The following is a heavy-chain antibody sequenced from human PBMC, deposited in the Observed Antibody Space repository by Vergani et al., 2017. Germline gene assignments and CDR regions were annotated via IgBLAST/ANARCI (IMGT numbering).Heavy chain of an antibody. D-gene: IGHD3-10*01. J-gene: IGHJ4*02. CDR1: GYSISSGYY. CDR2: IYHSGST. Sequence: QVQLQESGPGLVKPSETLSLTCAVSGYSISSGYYWGWIRQPPGKGLGWIGSIYHSGSTYYNPSQKSRVTIAVDKSKTQFALKLSSVTAADPAVYYCARGGGYYYGSGIQLDYWGQGTLVTVSS. CDR3: ARGGGYYYGSGIQLDY. V-gene: IGHV4-38-2*01.